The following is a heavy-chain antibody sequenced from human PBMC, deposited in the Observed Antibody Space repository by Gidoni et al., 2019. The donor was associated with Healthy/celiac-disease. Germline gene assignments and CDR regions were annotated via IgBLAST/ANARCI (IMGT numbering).Heavy chain of an antibody. CDR2: IYTSGST. J-gene: IGHJ4*02. V-gene: IGHV4-4*07. D-gene: IGHD3-9*01. CDR3: ARAPADWALDY. Sequence: GGSISSYYWSWIRQPAGKGLEWIGRIYTSGSTNYNPSLKSRVTMSVDTSRNQFSLKLSSVTAADTAVYYCARAPADWALDYWGQGTLVTVSS. CDR1: GGSISSYY.